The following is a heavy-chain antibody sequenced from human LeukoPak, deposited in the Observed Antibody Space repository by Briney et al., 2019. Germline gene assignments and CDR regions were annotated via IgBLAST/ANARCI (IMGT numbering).Heavy chain of an antibody. V-gene: IGHV1-18*01. CDR2: ISAYNVNT. CDR3: ARGGYCSGGSCYGYYYYYYMDV. CDR1: GYTLTSYG. J-gene: IGHJ6*03. Sequence: ASVKVSCKASGYTLTSYGISGVRQAPGQGLEWMGWISAYNVNTNYAQKLQGRVTMTTDTSTSTAYMELRSLRSDDTAVYYCARGGYCSGGSCYGYYYYYYMDVWGKGTTVTISS. D-gene: IGHD2-15*01.